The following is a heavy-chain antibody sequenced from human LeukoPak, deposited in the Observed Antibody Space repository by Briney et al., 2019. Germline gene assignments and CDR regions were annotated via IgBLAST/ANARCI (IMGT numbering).Heavy chain of an antibody. D-gene: IGHD3-10*01. CDR2: IWYDGSNK. V-gene: IGHV3-33*01. CDR1: GFTFSSYG. CDR3: ARDVLWFGEYYYYYGMDV. J-gene: IGHJ6*02. Sequence: GRSLRLSCAASGFTFSSYGMHRVRQAPGKGLEWVAVIWYDGSNKYYADSVKGRFTISRDNSKNTLYLQMNSLRAEDTAVYYCARDVLWFGEYYYYYGMDVWGQGTTVTVS.